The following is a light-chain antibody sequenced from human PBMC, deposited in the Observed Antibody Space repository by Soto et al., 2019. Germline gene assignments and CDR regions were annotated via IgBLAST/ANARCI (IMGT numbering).Light chain of an antibody. CDR2: NNN. J-gene: IGLJ3*02. V-gene: IGLV1-44*01. CDR1: NSNIGSNG. Sequence: QSVLSQPPSASGTPGQRVTISCSGSNSNIGSNGVNWYQHRPGTAPKLLIYNNNLRPSGVPDRFSASKSGTSASLAISGLQPEDEADYYCAPWDDSLNGPVFGGGTKLTVL. CDR3: APWDDSLNGPV.